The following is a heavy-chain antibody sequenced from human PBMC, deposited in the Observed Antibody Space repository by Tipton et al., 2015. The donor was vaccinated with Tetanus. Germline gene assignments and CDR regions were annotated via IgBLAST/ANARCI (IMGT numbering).Heavy chain of an antibody. Sequence: LSLTCTVSGGSISSSTYYWGWIRQPPGKGLEWVSAISGSGGSTYYADSVKGRFTISRDNSKNTLYLQMNSLRAEDTAVYYCAKDTAPKSYYYGMDVWGQGTTVTVSS. CDR1: GGSISSSTYY. CDR2: ISGSGGST. V-gene: IGHV3-23*01. J-gene: IGHJ6*02. D-gene: IGHD4-17*01. CDR3: AKDTAPKSYYYGMDV.